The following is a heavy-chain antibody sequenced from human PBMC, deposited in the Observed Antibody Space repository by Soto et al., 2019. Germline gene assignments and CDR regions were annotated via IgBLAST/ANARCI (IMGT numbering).Heavy chain of an antibody. D-gene: IGHD3-16*02. Sequence: QVQVVQSGVEVRRPGSSVKVSCKSSGDTFKNCVISWVRQAPGQGFEWMGGIIPLFGTTDFAQRFQGRLTITTDESTTTAYMELSRLRSEDTATYYLAAELGFGKLSFVGGQGTTVILSS. J-gene: IGHJ6*02. CDR2: IIPLFGTT. CDR3: AAELGFGKLSFV. CDR1: GDTFKNCV. V-gene: IGHV1-69*01.